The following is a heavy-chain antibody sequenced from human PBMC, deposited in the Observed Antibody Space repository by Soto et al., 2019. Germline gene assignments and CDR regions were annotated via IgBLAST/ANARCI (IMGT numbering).Heavy chain of an antibody. CDR2: IYPGDSDT. V-gene: IGHV5-51*01. CDR1: GYSFTSYW. Sequence: GESLKISCKGSGYSFTSYWIGWVRQMPGKGLEWMGIIYPGDSDTRYSPSFQGQVTISADKSISTAYLQWSSLKASDTAMYYCARRVITIFGVVIGNSGQDAFDIWGQGTMVTVSS. CDR3: ARRVITIFGVVIGNSGQDAFDI. D-gene: IGHD3-3*01. J-gene: IGHJ3*02.